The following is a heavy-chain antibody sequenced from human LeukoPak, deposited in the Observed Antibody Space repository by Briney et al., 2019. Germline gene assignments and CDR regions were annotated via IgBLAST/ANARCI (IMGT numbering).Heavy chain of an antibody. V-gene: IGHV3-30*18. D-gene: IGHD4-17*01. CDR3: AKRPSDYGDYVTYFYY. Sequence: GGSLRLSCAASGFSFISYGMHWVRQAPGKGLEWVGVISDDGRSKDYADSVKGRFTISRDNSKDTLYLQMNSLRAEDTAVYYCAKRPSDYGDYVTYFYYWGQGTLVTLSS. CDR2: ISDDGRSK. CDR1: GFSFISYG. J-gene: IGHJ4*02.